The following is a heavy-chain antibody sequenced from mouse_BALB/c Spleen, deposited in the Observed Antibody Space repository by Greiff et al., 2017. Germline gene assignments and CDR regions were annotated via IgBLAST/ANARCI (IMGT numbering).Heavy chain of an antibody. CDR2: ISYDGSN. D-gene: IGHD2-4*01. J-gene: IGHJ4*01. CDR1: GYSITSGYY. V-gene: IGHV3-6*02. Sequence: EVKLVESGPGLVKPSQSLSLTCSVTGYSITSGYYWNWIRQFPGNKLEWMGYISYDGSNNYNPSLKNRISITRDTSKNQFFLKLNSVTTEDTATYYCARDRYDYDPYYAMDYWGQGTSVTVSS. CDR3: ARDRYDYDPYYAMDY.